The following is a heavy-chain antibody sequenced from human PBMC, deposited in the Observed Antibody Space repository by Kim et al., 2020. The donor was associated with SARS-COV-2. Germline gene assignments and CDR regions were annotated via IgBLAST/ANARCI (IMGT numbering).Heavy chain of an antibody. CDR2: INPNSGGT. CDR3: ARDTYCSSTSCYRPIDY. CDR1: GYTFTGYY. J-gene: IGHJ4*02. Sequence: ASVKVSCKASGYTFTGYYMHWVRQAPGQGLEWMGWINPNSGGTNYAQKFQGRVTMTRDTSISTAYMELSRLRSDDTAVYYCARDTYCSSTSCYRPIDYWGQGTLVTVSS. D-gene: IGHD2-2*02. V-gene: IGHV1-2*02.